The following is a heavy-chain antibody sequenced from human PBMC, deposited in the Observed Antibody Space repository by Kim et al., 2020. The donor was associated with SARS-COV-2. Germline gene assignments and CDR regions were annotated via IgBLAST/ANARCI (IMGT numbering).Heavy chain of an antibody. Sequence: GGSLRLSCAASGFTVSSNYMSWVRQAPGKGLEWVSVIYSGGSTYYADSVKGRFTISRDDSKNTLYLQMNSLRAEDTAVYYCARSGTYYYDSSGYGDAFDIWGQGTMVTVSS. J-gene: IGHJ3*02. CDR2: IYSGGST. D-gene: IGHD3-22*01. CDR3: ARSGTYYYDSSGYGDAFDI. V-gene: IGHV3-53*01. CDR1: GFTVSSNY.